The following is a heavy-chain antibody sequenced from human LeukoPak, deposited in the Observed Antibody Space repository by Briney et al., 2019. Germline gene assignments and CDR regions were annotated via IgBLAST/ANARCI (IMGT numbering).Heavy chain of an antibody. Sequence: GASVKVSCKASGYTFTSYYIHWVRQAPGQGLEWMGIINPSGGSTSYAQKFQGRVTMTRDTSTSTVYMELSSLRSEDTAVYYCAREWDRFLFRAYYYDSSGYHDPSPGTTLDYWGQGTLVTVSS. J-gene: IGHJ4*02. CDR2: INPSGGST. V-gene: IGHV1-46*01. D-gene: IGHD3-22*01. CDR1: GYTFTSYY. CDR3: AREWDRFLFRAYYYDSSGYHDPSPGTTLDY.